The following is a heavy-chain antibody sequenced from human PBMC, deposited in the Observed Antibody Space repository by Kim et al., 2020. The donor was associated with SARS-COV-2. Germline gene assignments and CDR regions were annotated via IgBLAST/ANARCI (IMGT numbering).Heavy chain of an antibody. CDR3: ARGGAYCGGDCYPDDAFDI. D-gene: IGHD2-21*02. J-gene: IGHJ3*02. V-gene: IGHV1-3*01. CDR2: INAGNGNT. CDR1: GYTFTSYA. Sequence: ASVKVSCKASGYTFTSYAMHWVRQAPGQRLEWMGWINAGNGNTKYSQKFQGRVTITRDTSASTAYMELSSLRSEDTAVYYCARGGAYCGGDCYPDDAFDIWGQGTMVTVSS.